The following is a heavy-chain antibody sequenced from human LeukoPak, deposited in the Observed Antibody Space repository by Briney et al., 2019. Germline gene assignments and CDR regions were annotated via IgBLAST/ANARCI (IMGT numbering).Heavy chain of an antibody. CDR3: ARRRGVPLSYLDY. Sequence: PSETLSLTCAVYGGSFGGYYWSWIRQPPGKGLEWIGEINHSGSTNYNPSLKSRVTISVDTSKNQFPPKLSSVTAADTAVYYCARRRGVPLSYLDYWGQGTLVTVSS. CDR1: GGSFGGYY. J-gene: IGHJ4*02. V-gene: IGHV4-34*01. D-gene: IGHD3-10*01. CDR2: INHSGST.